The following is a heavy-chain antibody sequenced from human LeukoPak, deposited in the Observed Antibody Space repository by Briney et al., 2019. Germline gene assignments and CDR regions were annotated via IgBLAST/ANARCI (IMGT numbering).Heavy chain of an antibody. Sequence: GGSLRLSCAASGFTFSGSSMNWVRQAPGKRLEWVANIKQDGSEKYYVDSVKGRFTISRDNAKNSLYLQMPSLRPEDTAVYSCASDESLTRTGLHYCGQGTLVTVSS. V-gene: IGHV3-7*01. CDR2: IKQDGSEK. D-gene: IGHD1-20*01. J-gene: IGHJ4*02. CDR1: GFTFSGSS. CDR3: ASDESLTRTGLHY.